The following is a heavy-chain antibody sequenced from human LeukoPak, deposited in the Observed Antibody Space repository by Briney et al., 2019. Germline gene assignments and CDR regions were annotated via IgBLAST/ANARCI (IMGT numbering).Heavy chain of an antibody. Sequence: GESLKISCKGSGYSFTSYWISWVRLMPGEGLEWMGIIYPGDSDTRYSPSFQGQVTISADKSISTAYLQWSSLKASDTAMYYCARPPTVTTLYYFDYWGQGTLVTVSS. V-gene: IGHV5-51*01. CDR2: IYPGDSDT. J-gene: IGHJ4*02. CDR1: GYSFTSYW. CDR3: ARPPTVTTLYYFDY. D-gene: IGHD4-17*01.